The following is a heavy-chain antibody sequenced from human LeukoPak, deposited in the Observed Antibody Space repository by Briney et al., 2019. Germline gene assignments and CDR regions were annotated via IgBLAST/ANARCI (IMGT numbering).Heavy chain of an antibody. CDR2: ISYDGSNK. Sequence: GRSLRLSCAASGFTFSSYGMHWVRQAPGKGLEWVAVISYDGSNKYYADSVKGRFTISRDNSKNTLYLQMNSLRAEDTAVYYCANLQTHSSGWYPNYYYCMDVWGQGTTVTVSS. CDR3: ANLQTHSSGWYPNYYYCMDV. V-gene: IGHV3-30*18. CDR1: GFTFSSYG. J-gene: IGHJ6*02. D-gene: IGHD6-19*01.